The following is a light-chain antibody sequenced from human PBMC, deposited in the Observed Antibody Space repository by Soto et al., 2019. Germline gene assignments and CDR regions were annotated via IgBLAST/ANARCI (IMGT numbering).Light chain of an antibody. CDR2: EVN. V-gene: IGLV2-23*02. J-gene: IGLJ3*02. CDR1: SSGIGTYNY. CDR3: CSFATRSTGL. Sequence: QSVLTQPASVSGSPGQSITISCSETSSGIGTYNYVSWYQLHPGKVPKLIIYEVNNRPSGISPRSAGYNSGKTASLTISGLQAEEEADYYCCSFATRSTGLFGGGTKLTVL.